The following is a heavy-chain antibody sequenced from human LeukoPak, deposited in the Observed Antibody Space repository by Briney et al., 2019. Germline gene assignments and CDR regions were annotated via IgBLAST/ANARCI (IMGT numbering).Heavy chain of an antibody. J-gene: IGHJ4*02. CDR1: GGSFSGYY. Sequence: SETLSLTCAVYGGSFSGYYWSWIRQPPGKGLEWIGEINHSGSTNYNPSLKSRVTISVDTSKNQFSLKLSSVTAADTALYYCARSLAAATNWGQGTLVTVSS. V-gene: IGHV4-34*01. D-gene: IGHD6-13*01. CDR3: ARSLAAATN. CDR2: INHSGST.